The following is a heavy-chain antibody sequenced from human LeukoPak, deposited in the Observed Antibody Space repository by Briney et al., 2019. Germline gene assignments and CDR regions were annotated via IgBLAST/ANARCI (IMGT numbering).Heavy chain of an antibody. CDR1: GGSIRDYQ. V-gene: IGHV4-4*09. CDR3: AKDHYGSGSYPTEFDV. CDR2: INTNGKT. Sequence: SETLSLTCAVSGGSIRDYQWSWIRQPPGKGLEWIGHINTNGKTDYNPSLRSRLTFSVDTSRDQFFLKLSSVTAEDTAVYYCAKDHYGSGSYPTEFDVWGQGTTVTVSS. D-gene: IGHD3-10*01. J-gene: IGHJ6*02.